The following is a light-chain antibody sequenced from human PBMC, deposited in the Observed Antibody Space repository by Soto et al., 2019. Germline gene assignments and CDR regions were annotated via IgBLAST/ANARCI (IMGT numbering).Light chain of an antibody. CDR2: DND. CDR3: GTWDSSLSVVV. J-gene: IGLJ2*01. V-gene: IGLV1-51*01. CDR1: SSNLGNNY. Sequence: QSVLTQPPSVSAAPGQKVTISCSGSSSNLGNNYVSWYQQFPDTAPKLLIYDNDKRPSGIPDRFSGSKSGTSATLGITGLQTGDEADYYCGTWDSSLSVVVFGGVTKLTVL.